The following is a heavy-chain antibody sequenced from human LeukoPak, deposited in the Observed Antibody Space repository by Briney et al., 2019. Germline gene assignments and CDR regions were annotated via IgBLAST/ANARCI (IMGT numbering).Heavy chain of an antibody. Sequence: PSETLSLTCAVYGGSFSGYYWSWIRQPPGKGLEWIGEINHSGSTYYNPSLKSRVTISVDTSKNQFSLKLSSVTAADTAVYYCARGIAVAGFDYWGQGTLVTVSS. CDR1: GGSFSGYY. V-gene: IGHV4-34*01. D-gene: IGHD6-19*01. CDR2: INHSGST. J-gene: IGHJ4*02. CDR3: ARGIAVAGFDY.